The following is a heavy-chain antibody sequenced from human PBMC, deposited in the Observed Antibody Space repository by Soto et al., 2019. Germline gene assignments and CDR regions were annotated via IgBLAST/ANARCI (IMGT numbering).Heavy chain of an antibody. CDR3: ARGDLGGRGNDF. V-gene: IGHV4-34*01. D-gene: IGHD3-10*01. Sequence: QVLLQQWGAGLLKPSETLSLTCAVYGGSFSDYYWSWIRQPPGKGLEWIGEINHSGFTNYNPSLKSRVTISVDTSKSQFSLKLRSVTAADTAVYYCARGDLGGRGNDFWGQGTLVTVSS. CDR2: INHSGFT. CDR1: GGSFSDYY. J-gene: IGHJ4*02.